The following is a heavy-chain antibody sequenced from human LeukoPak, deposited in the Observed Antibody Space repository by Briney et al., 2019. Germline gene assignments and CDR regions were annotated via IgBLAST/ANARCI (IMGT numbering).Heavy chain of an antibody. Sequence: GGSLRLSCAASGFTFSSYGMHWVRQAPGKGLEWVAVISYDGSNKYYADSVKGRFTISRDNSKNTLYLQMNSLRAEDTAVYYCAKVRGGGYCSSTSCSIDYWGQGTLVTVSS. CDR2: ISYDGSNK. CDR3: AKVRGGGYCSSTSCSIDY. D-gene: IGHD2-2*01. V-gene: IGHV3-30*18. J-gene: IGHJ4*02. CDR1: GFTFSSYG.